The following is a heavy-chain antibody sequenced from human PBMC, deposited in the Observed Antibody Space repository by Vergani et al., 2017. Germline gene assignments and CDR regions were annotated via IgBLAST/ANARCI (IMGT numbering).Heavy chain of an antibody. J-gene: IGHJ5*02. CDR1: GYTFTSYY. Sequence: QVQLVQSGAEVKKPGASVKVSCKASGYTFTSYYMHWVRQAPGQGLEWMGIINPSGGSTSYAQKFQGRVTMTRDTSTSTVYMELSSLRSEDTAVYYCARDLGAGIAAAWNWFDPWSQGTLVTVSS. V-gene: IGHV1-46*03. D-gene: IGHD6-13*01. CDR3: ARDLGAGIAAAWNWFDP. CDR2: INPSGGST.